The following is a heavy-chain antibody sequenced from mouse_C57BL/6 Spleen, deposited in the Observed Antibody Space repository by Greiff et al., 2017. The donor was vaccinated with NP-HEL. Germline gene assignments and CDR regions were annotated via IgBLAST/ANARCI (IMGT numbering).Heavy chain of an antibody. J-gene: IGHJ2*01. V-gene: IGHV14-1*01. CDR3: AYYSNFQDFDY. D-gene: IGHD2-5*01. CDR1: GFNIKDYY. CDR2: IDPEDGDT. Sequence: VQLQQSGAELVRPGASVKLSCTASGFNIKDYYMHWVKQRPEQGLEWIGRIDPEDGDTEYAPKFQGKATMTADTSSNTAYLQLSSLTSEDTAVYYCAYYSNFQDFDYWGQGTTLTVSS.